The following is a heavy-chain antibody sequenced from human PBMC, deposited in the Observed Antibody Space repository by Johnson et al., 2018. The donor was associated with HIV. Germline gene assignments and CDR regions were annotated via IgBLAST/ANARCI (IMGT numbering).Heavy chain of an antibody. CDR2: IYSGGST. CDR3: HNPSSWSPSGDFDI. D-gene: IGHD6-13*01. J-gene: IGHJ3*02. Sequence: VQLVESGGGLVQPGGSLRLSCAASGFTVSSNYMSWVRQAPGKGLEWVSVIYSGGSTYYADSVKGRFTISRDNSKNTLYLQINSLRAEDTAVYYCHNPSSWSPSGDFDIWGQGTMVTVSS. V-gene: IGHV3-66*02. CDR1: GFTVSSNY.